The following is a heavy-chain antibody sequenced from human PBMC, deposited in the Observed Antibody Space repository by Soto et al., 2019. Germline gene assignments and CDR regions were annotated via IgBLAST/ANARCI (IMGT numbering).Heavy chain of an antibody. D-gene: IGHD6-13*01. Sequence: GGSLRLSCAASGFTFSSYAMHWVRQAPGKGLEWVAVISYDGSNKYYADSVKGRLTISRDNSKNTLYLQMNSLRAEDTAVYYCARGGYSSSWLHWFDPWGQGTLVTVSS. CDR1: GFTFSSYA. CDR3: ARGGYSSSWLHWFDP. J-gene: IGHJ5*02. CDR2: ISYDGSNK. V-gene: IGHV3-30-3*01.